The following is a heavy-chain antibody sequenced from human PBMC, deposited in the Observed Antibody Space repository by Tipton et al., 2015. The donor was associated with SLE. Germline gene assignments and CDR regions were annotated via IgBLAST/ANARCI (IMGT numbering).Heavy chain of an antibody. J-gene: IGHJ4*02. CDR3: ARDWGYCSGGSCYSTPYYFDY. CDR2: ISSSGSTI. Sequence: SLRLSCAASGFTLSDYYMSWIRQAPGKGLEWVSYISSSGSTIYYADSVKGRFTISRDNAKNSLYLQMNSLRAEDTAVYYCARDWGYCSGGSCYSTPYYFDYWGQGTLVTVSS. D-gene: IGHD2-15*01. V-gene: IGHV3-11*01. CDR1: GFTLSDYY.